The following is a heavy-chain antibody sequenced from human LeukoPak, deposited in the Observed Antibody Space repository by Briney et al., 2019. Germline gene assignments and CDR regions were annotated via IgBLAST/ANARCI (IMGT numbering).Heavy chain of an antibody. J-gene: IGHJ5*02. CDR2: INYNGST. CDR3: AGGNWFDP. V-gene: IGHV4-34*01. CDR1: GASFSGYS. Sequence: SETLSLTCSVYGASFSGYSWSWIRQPPGKGLEWIGEINYNGSTNYNPSLKSRVTISGDTSKNQFTLRLRSVTAADTAVYYCAGGNWFDPWGQGTLVTVSS.